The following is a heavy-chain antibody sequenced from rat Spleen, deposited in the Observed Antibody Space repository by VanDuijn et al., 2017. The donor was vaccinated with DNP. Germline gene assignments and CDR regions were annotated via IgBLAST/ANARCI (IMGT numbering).Heavy chain of an antibody. CDR2: INSAGNT. Sequence: EVQLQESGPGLVKTSQSLSLTCSVTGYSITSSYRWNWIRKFPGNTLEWMGYINSAGNTTYNPSLTSRISITRDTSKNQFFLQLNSVTSEDTATYYCARYITTGAMDAWGQGTSVTVSS. CDR3: ARYITTGAMDA. D-gene: IGHD1-10*01. CDR1: GYSITSSYR. J-gene: IGHJ4*01. V-gene: IGHV3-3*01.